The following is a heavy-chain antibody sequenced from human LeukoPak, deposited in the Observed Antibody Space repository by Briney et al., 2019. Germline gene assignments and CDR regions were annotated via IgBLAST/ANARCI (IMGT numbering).Heavy chain of an antibody. J-gene: IGHJ4*02. D-gene: IGHD6-13*01. CDR2: ISYDGSNK. CDR1: GFTFSSYA. CDR3: ARISIAAAGPFDY. Sequence: GGSLRLSYAASGFTFSSYAMHWVRQAPGKGLEWVAVISYDGSNKYYADSVKGRFTISRDNSKNTLYLQMNSLRAEDTAVYYCARISIAAAGPFDYWGQGTLVTVSS. V-gene: IGHV3-30-3*01.